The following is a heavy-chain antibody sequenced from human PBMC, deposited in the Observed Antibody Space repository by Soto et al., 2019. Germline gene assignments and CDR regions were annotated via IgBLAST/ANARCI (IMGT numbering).Heavy chain of an antibody. Sequence: GGSLRLSCSASGFTFSSYAMHWVRQAPGKGLEYVSAISSNGGSTYYADSVKGRFTISRDNSKNTLYLQMSSLRGEDTAVYYCVKVSRLMVYEGYSYSMDVWGQGTTVTVSS. V-gene: IGHV3-64D*06. D-gene: IGHD2-8*01. J-gene: IGHJ6*02. CDR3: VKVSRLMVYEGYSYSMDV. CDR2: ISSNGGST. CDR1: GFTFSSYA.